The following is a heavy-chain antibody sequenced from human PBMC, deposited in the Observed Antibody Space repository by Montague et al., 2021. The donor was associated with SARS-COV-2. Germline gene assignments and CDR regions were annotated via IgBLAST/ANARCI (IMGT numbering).Heavy chain of an antibody. CDR1: GGSISSSSYY. CDR3: ARGVPLGYDFWSGYPEIGDFDY. CDR2: IYYSGST. D-gene: IGHD3-3*01. J-gene: IGHJ4*02. Sequence: SETLSLTCTVSGGSISSSSYYWGWIRQPPGKGLEWIGSIYYSGSTYYSPSLKSRVTISVDTSKNQFSLKLSSVTAADTAVYYCARGVPLGYDFWSGYPEIGDFDYWGQGTLVTVSS. V-gene: IGHV4-39*01.